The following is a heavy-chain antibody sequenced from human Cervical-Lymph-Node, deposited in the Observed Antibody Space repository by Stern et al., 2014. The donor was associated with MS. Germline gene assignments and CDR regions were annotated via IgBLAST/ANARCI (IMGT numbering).Heavy chain of an antibody. CDR1: GFTFSLYG. Sequence: VQLVESGGGVVQPGRSLRLSCAASGFTFSLYGMPWVRPAPGKGLEWGAVLWDDGSQKYYADSVKGRFSISRDNSKNTLYLQMNSLRAEDTAVYYCTRDVPITARPSDYAMDVWGQGTTVAVSS. J-gene: IGHJ6*02. CDR2: LWDDGSQK. D-gene: IGHD6-6*01. CDR3: TRDVPITARPSDYAMDV. V-gene: IGHV3-33*01.